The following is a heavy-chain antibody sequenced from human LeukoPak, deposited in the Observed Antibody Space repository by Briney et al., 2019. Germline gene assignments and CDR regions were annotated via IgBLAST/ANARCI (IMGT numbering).Heavy chain of an antibody. CDR2: ISWNSGSI. V-gene: IGHV3-9*01. J-gene: IGHJ4*02. CDR3: AKDISGGSSWYSWTPGD. Sequence: PGRSLRLYCAASGFTVDDYAMHWVRQAPGKGLEWVSGISWNSGSIGYADSVKGRFTIYRDNAKNSLYLQMNSLRAEDTALYYCAKDISGGSSWYSWTPGDWGQGTLVTVSS. D-gene: IGHD6-13*01. CDR1: GFTVDDYA.